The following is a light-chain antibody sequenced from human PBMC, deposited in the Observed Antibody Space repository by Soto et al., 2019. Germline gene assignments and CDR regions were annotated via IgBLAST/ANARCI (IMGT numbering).Light chain of an antibody. V-gene: IGLV1-47*01. CDR2: GND. CDR1: RSNIGSNS. J-gene: IGLJ3*02. CDR3: AVWDDSLSGVV. Sequence: QSVLTQPPSGSGTPGQTVTISCSGSRSNIGSNSIYWLQQLPGAAPKRLIFGNDQRPSGVPDRFSGSKSGTSASLAISGLRSEDEADYYCAVWDDSLSGVVFGGGTKLTVL.